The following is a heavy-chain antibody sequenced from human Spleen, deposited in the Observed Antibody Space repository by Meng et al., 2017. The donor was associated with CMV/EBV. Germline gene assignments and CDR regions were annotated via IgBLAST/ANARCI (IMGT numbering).Heavy chain of an antibody. CDR1: GYSFSDHY. V-gene: IGHV1-2*02. CDR3: ARGMVGIVPAIGSVAGILGWFDT. Sequence: ASVKVSCKASGYSFSDHYLHLVRQAPGQGLEWMGWINPKSGGTNYAQKFQGRVTMTRDKSIGTADMELSMLRSDDTAVYYCARGMVGIVPAIGSVAGILGWFDTWGQGTLVTVSS. J-gene: IGHJ5*02. D-gene: IGHD5-12*01. CDR2: INPKSGGT.